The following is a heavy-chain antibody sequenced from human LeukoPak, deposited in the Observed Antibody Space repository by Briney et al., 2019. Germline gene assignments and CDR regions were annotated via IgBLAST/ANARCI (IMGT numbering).Heavy chain of an antibody. J-gene: IGHJ4*02. D-gene: IGHD3-10*01. CDR3: RYYYGSGSLDY. V-gene: IGHV4-34*01. CDR1: GGSFSGYY. Sequence: PSETLSLTCAVYGGSFSGYYWSWIRQPPGKGLEWIGEINHSGSTNYNPSLKSRVTISVDTSKNQFSLKLSSVTAADTAVYYCRYYYGSGSLDYWGQGTLVTVSS. CDR2: INHSGST.